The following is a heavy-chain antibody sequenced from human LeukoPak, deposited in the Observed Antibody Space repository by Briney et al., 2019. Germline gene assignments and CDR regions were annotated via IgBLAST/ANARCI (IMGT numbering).Heavy chain of an antibody. V-gene: IGHV3-7*01. J-gene: IGHJ4*02. CDR2: IKEDGSET. Sequence: GGCLRLSCTAAGFTFGRYWMTWVRPAPGGGLGWVANIKEDGSETYYGASLEARAVISRDNAKRSFYLQLNNLRVDHTAVYYCAREWKSGWGGTYFDTWGLGTQVTVSS. CDR3: AREWKSGWGGTYFDT. CDR1: GFTFGRYW. D-gene: IGHD3-16*01.